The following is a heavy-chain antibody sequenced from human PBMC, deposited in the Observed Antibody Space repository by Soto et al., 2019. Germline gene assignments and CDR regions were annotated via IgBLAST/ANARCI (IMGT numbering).Heavy chain of an antibody. CDR3: AKGGKSQVWDY. J-gene: IGHJ4*02. V-gene: IGHV3-23*01. CDR1: GFTFTRFP. CDR2: IGDNGRTT. D-gene: IGHD5-12*01. Sequence: PGGSLRLSCAASGFTFTRFPMSWVRQAPGKGLEWVSSIGDNGRTTLYADSVKGRFTISRDNSKYTLSLQMNSLRAEDTALYYCAKGGKSQVWDYWGQGALVTVSS.